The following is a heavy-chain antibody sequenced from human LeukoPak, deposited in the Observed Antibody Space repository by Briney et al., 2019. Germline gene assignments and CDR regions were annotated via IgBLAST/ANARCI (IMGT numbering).Heavy chain of an antibody. CDR3: ATGNLGDYGRDAFDI. CDR2: IYYSGST. CDR1: GGSISSGGYY. J-gene: IGHJ3*02. V-gene: IGHV4-31*03. D-gene: IGHD4-17*01. Sequence: PSETLSHTCTVSGGSISSGGYYWSWIRQHPGKGLEWIGYIYYSGSTYYNPSLKSRVTISVDTSKNQFSLKLSSVTAADTAVYYCATGNLGDYGRDAFDIWGQGTMVTVSS.